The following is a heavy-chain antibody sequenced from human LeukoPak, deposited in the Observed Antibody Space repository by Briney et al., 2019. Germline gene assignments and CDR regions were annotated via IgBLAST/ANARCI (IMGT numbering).Heavy chain of an antibody. V-gene: IGHV1-46*01. CDR3: ARVRRSGELLDAGRYNWLDP. D-gene: IGHD1-26*01. CDR1: GYTFISYY. Sequence: ASVKVSCKASGYTFISYYKHWVRQAPGQGLQWVGSINPSGGSSTYAQKLRGRVTLTRDTSTSTVYMELSSLRSEDTAVYYCARVRRSGELLDAGRYNWLDPWGQGTLVTVSS. J-gene: IGHJ5*02. CDR2: INPSGGSS.